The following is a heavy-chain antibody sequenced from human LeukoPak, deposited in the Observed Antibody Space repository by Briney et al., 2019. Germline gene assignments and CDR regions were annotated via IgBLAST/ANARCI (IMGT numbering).Heavy chain of an antibody. CDR2: ISSSGSYI. D-gene: IGHD6-19*01. J-gene: IGHJ4*02. CDR3: ARLYSSGWYYFDY. Sequence: GGSLRLSCAASGFTFSNYSMNWVRQAPGKGLEWVSSISSSGSYIYYADSVKGRFTISRDNSRNTLYLQMNSLRAEDTAVYYCARLYSSGWYYFDYWGQGTLVTVSS. V-gene: IGHV3-21*04. CDR1: GFTFSNYS.